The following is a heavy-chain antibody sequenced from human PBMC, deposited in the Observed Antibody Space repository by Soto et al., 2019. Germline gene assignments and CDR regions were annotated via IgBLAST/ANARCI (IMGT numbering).Heavy chain of an antibody. CDR2: INHSGST. CDR1: GGSFSGYY. V-gene: IGHV4-34*01. J-gene: IGHJ4*02. CDR3: ARVQRYGGNSRLDY. D-gene: IGHD4-17*01. Sequence: PSETLSLTCAVYGGSFSGYYWSWIRRPPGKGLEWIGEINHSGSTNYNPSLKSRVTISVDTSKNQFSLKLSSVTAADTAVYYCARVQRYGGNSRLDYWGQGTLVTVSS.